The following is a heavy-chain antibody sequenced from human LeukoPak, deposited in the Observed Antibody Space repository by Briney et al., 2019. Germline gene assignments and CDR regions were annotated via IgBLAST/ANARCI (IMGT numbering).Heavy chain of an antibody. CDR1: GGSISSSSYY. CDR3: ARDHDSSGYQSPGAFDI. J-gene: IGHJ3*02. D-gene: IGHD3-22*01. CDR2: IYYSGST. Sequence: PSETLSLTCTVSGGSISSSSYYWGWIRQPPGKGLEWIGSIYYSGSTYYNPSLKSRVTISVDTSKNQFSLKLSSVSAADTAVYYCARDHDSSGYQSPGAFDIWGQGTMVTVSS. V-gene: IGHV4-39*07.